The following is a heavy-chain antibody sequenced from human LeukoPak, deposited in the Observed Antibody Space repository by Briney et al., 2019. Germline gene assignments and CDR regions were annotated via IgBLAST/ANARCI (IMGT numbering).Heavy chain of an antibody. V-gene: IGHV3-30-3*01. CDR2: ISHDGSNK. D-gene: IGHD1-26*01. CDR3: AREIPSGSYYGGAFDI. J-gene: IGHJ3*02. CDR1: GFTFSSYA. Sequence: PGGSLRLSCAASGFTFSSYAMHWVRQAPGKGLEWVAVISHDGSNKYYADSVKGRFTISRDNSKNTLYLQMNSLRAEDTAVYHCAREIPSGSYYGGAFDIWGQGTMVTVSS.